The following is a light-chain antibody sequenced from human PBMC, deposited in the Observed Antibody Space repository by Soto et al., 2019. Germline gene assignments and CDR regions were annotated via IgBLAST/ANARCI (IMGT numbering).Light chain of an antibody. Sequence: QSVLTQPRSVSGSPGQSVTISCTGTSSDVGGYNYVSWYQQHPGKAPKLMIFDVSKRPSGVPDRFSGFRSGNTASLTISGLQAEDEADYYCCSYAGDYTYVFGTGTQLTVL. CDR2: DVS. CDR1: SSDVGGYNY. V-gene: IGLV2-11*01. CDR3: CSYAGDYTYV. J-gene: IGLJ7*01.